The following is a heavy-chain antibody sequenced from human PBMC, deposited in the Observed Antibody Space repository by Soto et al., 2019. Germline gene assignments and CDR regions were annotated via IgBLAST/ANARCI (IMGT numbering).Heavy chain of an antibody. J-gene: IGHJ4*02. V-gene: IGHV5-51*01. D-gene: IGHD6-13*01. CDR2: IYPGDHET. CDR1: GYTFSSFW. CDR3: ARSPRSSPYFDF. Sequence: PGESLKISCQCSGYTFSSFWIGWGRQLPGQGLEWMGIIYPGDHETRYSPSFLGKVTISAETSINTAYLQWSSLEASDSAFYFCARSPRSSPYFDFWGQGALVTVSS.